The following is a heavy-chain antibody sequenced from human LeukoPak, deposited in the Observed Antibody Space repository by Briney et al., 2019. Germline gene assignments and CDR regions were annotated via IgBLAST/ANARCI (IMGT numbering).Heavy chain of an antibody. J-gene: IGHJ5*02. CDR1: GGSISSGGYS. CDR2: IYHSGST. CDR3: ARAGDYGDYYWFDP. V-gene: IGHV4-30-2*01. Sequence: SETLSLTCAVSGGSISSGGYSWSWIRQPPGKGLEWIGYIYHSGSTHYNPSLKSRVTISVDRSKNQFSLKLSSVTAADTAVYYCARAGDYGDYYWFDPWGQGTLVTVSS. D-gene: IGHD4-17*01.